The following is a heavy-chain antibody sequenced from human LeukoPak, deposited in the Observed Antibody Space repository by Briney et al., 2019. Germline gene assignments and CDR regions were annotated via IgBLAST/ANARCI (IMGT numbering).Heavy chain of an antibody. V-gene: IGHV4-34*01. J-gene: IGHJ4*02. CDR2: INHSGST. CDR3: ARGVVPEFWVDTAMVFALYYFDY. Sequence: PSETLSLTCAVYGGSFSGYYWSWIRQPPGKGLEWIGEINHSGSTNYNPSLKSRVTISVDTSKNQFSLKLSSVTAADTAVYYCARGVVPEFWVDTAMVFALYYFDYWGQGTLVTVSS. CDR1: GGSFSGYY. D-gene: IGHD5-18*01.